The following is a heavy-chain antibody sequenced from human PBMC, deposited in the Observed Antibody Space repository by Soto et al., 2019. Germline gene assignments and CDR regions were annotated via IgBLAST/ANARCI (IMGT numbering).Heavy chain of an antibody. CDR3: ARDGFGGHYYDSSGYYPTFSY. Sequence: GASVKVSCKASGYTFTSYGISWVRQAPGQGLEWMGWISAYNGNTNYAQKLQGRVTMTTDTSTSTAYMELRSLRSDDTAVYYCARDGFGGHYYDSSGYYPTFSYWGQGTLVTSPQ. J-gene: IGHJ4*02. V-gene: IGHV1-18*01. D-gene: IGHD3-22*01. CDR1: GYTFTSYG. CDR2: ISAYNGNT.